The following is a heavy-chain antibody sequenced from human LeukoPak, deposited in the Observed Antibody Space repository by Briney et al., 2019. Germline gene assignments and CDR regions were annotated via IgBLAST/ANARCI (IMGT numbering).Heavy chain of an antibody. J-gene: IGHJ4*02. Sequence: PRGSLRLSCAASGFTFSTYAMLWVRQAPGKGLEWVGAMQYDGNKQWYADSMKGRFTVSRDNSNNTVYLQMNSMRAEDTAVYYCARDDGTAAGTEYWGQGTLVTVST. CDR2: MQYDGNKQ. D-gene: IGHD6-19*01. CDR1: GFTFSTYA. CDR3: ARDDGTAAGTEY. V-gene: IGHV3-33*08.